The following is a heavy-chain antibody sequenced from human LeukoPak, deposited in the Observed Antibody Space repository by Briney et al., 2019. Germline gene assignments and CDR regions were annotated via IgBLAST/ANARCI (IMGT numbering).Heavy chain of an antibody. J-gene: IGHJ4*02. Sequence: GGSLRLSCVVSGFSFGSEAMNWVRQAPGKGLEWVSSISSSSSYIYYADSVKGRFTISRDNAKNSLYLQMNSLRVEDTAVYYCARGNWGPDYWGQGILVTVSS. CDR2: ISSSSSYI. V-gene: IGHV3-21*01. D-gene: IGHD7-27*01. CDR3: ARGNWGPDY. CDR1: GFSFGSEA.